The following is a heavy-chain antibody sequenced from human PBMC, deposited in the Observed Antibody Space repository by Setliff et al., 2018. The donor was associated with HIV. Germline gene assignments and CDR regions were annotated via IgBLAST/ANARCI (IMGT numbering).Heavy chain of an antibody. CDR3: ARGGLAVGGYSFTGRDY. Sequence: GGSLRLSCAASGFTFDDYAMHWVRQAPGKGLEWVSGINWNSGNIEYADSVKGRFTISRDNAKNSLYLQMNSLRAEDTAVYYCARGGLAVGGYSFTGRDYWGQGTLVTVSS. CDR2: INWNSGNI. J-gene: IGHJ4*02. V-gene: IGHV3-9*01. CDR1: GFTFDDYA. D-gene: IGHD5-18*01.